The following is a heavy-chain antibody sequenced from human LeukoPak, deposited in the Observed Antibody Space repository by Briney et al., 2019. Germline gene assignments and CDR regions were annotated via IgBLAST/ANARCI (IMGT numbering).Heavy chain of an antibody. CDR3: ARDRRGATMVRGVIIPYYYYYYGMDV. J-gene: IGHJ6*02. CDR2: IYYSGST. Sequence: SETLSLTCTVSGGSISSGGYYWSWIRQHPGKGLEWIGYIYYSGSTYYNPSLKSRVTISVDTSKNQFSLKLSSVTAADTAVYYCARDRRGATMVRGVIIPYYYYYYGMDVWGQGTTVTVSS. D-gene: IGHD3-10*01. V-gene: IGHV4-31*03. CDR1: GGSISSGGYY.